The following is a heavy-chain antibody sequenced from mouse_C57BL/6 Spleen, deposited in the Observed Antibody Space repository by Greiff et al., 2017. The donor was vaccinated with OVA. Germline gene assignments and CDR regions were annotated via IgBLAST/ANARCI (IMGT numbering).Heavy chain of an antibody. D-gene: IGHD1-1*01. CDR1: GYTFTSYW. J-gene: IGHJ4*01. CDR3: ARSDYYGSSPYYYAMDY. V-gene: IGHV1-52*01. Sequence: QVQLQQPGAELVRPGSSVKLSCKASGYTFTSYWMHWVKQRPIQGLEWIGNIDPSDSETHYNQKFKDKATLTVDKSSSTAYMPLSSLTSEDSAVYYCARSDYYGSSPYYYAMDYWGQGTSVTVSS. CDR2: IDPSDSET.